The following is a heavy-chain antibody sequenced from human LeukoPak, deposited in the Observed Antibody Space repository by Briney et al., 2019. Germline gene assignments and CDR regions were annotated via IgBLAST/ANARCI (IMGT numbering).Heavy chain of an antibody. D-gene: IGHD3-22*01. CDR1: GYTFTSYY. CDR3: AKDNRYLEGYYDSSGYLDY. CDR2: INPSGGST. Sequence: GASVKVSCKASGYTFTSYYMHWVRQAPGQGLEWMGIINPSGGSTSYAQKFQGRVTMTRDMSTSTVYMELSSLRSEDTAVYYCAKDNRYLEGYYDSSGYLDYWGQGTLVTVSS. J-gene: IGHJ4*02. V-gene: IGHV1-46*01.